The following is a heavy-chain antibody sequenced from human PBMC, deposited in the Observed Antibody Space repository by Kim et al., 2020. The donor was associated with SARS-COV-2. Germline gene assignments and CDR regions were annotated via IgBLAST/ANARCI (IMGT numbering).Heavy chain of an antibody. Sequence: SETLSLTCTVSGFSISSDYYWGWIRQSPGTGLEWIVIFYRCGSTYYHPSRKTRVTISGDTSKNQFSLNLNYVTAADTAVYFCARARGLRFPFDLWGQGTLVTVSS. CDR2: FYRCGST. D-gene: IGHD3-3*01. CDR1: GFSISSDYY. V-gene: IGHV4-38-2*02. CDR3: ARARGLRFPFDL. J-gene: IGHJ4*02.